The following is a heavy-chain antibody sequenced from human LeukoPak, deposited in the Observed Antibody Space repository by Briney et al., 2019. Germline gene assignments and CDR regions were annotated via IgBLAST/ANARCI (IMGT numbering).Heavy chain of an antibody. CDR1: GYTFTSYD. V-gene: IGHV1-8*01. Sequence: ASVKVSCKASGYTFTSYDINWVRQATGQGLEWMGWMNPNSGNTGYAQKFQGRVTMTRNTSISTAYMELSRLRSEGTAVYYCARARYYYDRRNPPDAFDIWGQGTMVTVSS. CDR3: ARARYYYDRRNPPDAFDI. D-gene: IGHD3-10*02. CDR2: MNPNSGNT. J-gene: IGHJ3*02.